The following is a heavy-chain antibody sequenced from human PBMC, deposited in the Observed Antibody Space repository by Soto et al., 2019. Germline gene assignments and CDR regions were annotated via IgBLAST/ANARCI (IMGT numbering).Heavy chain of an antibody. CDR1: GGTFSTYA. CDR3: AVCILTGHSTADYYYYYGMAV. Sequence: QGQLVQSGAEVKKPGSSVKVSCKASGGTFSTYAISWVRQAPGPGREWMGGIIPSFGTANYAQQFQGRVTINADESRSTAYMERRRLRSEGTAVYYCAVCILTGHSTADYYYYYGMAVWGQGTTVTVSS. V-gene: IGHV1-69*01. D-gene: IGHD3-9*01. CDR2: IIPSFGTA. J-gene: IGHJ6*02.